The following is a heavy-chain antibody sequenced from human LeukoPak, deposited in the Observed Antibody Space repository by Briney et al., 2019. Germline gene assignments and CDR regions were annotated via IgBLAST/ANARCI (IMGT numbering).Heavy chain of an antibody. D-gene: IGHD3-10*01. V-gene: IGHV3-53*01. CDR1: GFTVSSNY. CDR2: VYSGGST. Sequence: GGSLRLSCAASGFTVSSNYMSWVRQAPGKGLEWVSVVYSGGSTYYADSVKGRFTISRDNAKNSLYLQMNSLRAEDTAVYYCARSGTLYYAYGMDVWGQGTTVTVSS. J-gene: IGHJ6*02. CDR3: ARSGTLYYAYGMDV.